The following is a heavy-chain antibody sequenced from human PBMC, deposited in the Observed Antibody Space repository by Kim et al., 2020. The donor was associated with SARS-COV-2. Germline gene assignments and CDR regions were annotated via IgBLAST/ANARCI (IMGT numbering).Heavy chain of an antibody. V-gene: IGHV4-38-2*02. CDR1: GYSLSSGYY. D-gene: IGHD3-16*01. CDR3: ARAGGRAWTPRSSGFDY. Sequence: SETLSLTCTVSGYSLSSGYYWGWIRQPPGKGLEWIGSIYHSGSTYYNPSLKSRVTISVDTSKNQFSLKLSSVTAADTAVYYCARAGGRAWTPRSSGFDYWGQGTLVTVSS. CDR2: IYHSGST. J-gene: IGHJ4*01.